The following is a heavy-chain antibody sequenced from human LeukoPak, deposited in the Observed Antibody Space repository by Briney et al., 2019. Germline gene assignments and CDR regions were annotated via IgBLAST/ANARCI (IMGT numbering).Heavy chain of an antibody. CDR1: GCSFTSYW. J-gene: IGHJ3*02. V-gene: IGHV5-51*01. D-gene: IGHD3-10*01. Sequence: GESLQISCKGSGCSFTSYWIGWVRQMPGKGLEWMGIIYPGDSDTRYSPSFQVQVTISADKSISTAYLQWSSLKASDTAMYYCAGYYYGSGSYVAFDIRGQGTTVTVSS. CDR2: IYPGDSDT. CDR3: AGYYYGSGSYVAFDI.